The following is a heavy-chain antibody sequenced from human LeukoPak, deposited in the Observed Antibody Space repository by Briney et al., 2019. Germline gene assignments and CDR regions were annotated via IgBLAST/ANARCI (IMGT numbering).Heavy chain of an antibody. V-gene: IGHV4-4*02. J-gene: IGHJ4*02. D-gene: IGHD6-13*01. Sequence: KASGTLSLTCAVSGDSISSSHWWTWIRQPPGKGLEWIGEIHHSGNTDYNPSLKSRVTISLDKSKNEVSLQMRSVTAADTAFYYCARDQSVRSWYFDSRGQGALVTVSS. CDR3: ARDQSVRSWYFDS. CDR1: GDSISSSHW. CDR2: IHHSGNT.